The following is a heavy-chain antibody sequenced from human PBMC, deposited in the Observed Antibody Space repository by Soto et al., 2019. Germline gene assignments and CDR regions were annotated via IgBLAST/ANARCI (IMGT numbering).Heavy chain of an antibody. CDR3: ARGGSAAAADYYFDY. V-gene: IGHV4-4*02. CDR1: GGSISSSNW. D-gene: IGHD6-13*01. CDR2: IYHSGST. Sequence: TLSLTCAVSGGSISSSNWWSWVRQPPGKGLEWIGEIYHSGSTNYNPSLKSRVTISVDKSKNQFSLKLSSVTAADTAVYYCARGGSAAAADYYFDYWGQGTLVTVSS. J-gene: IGHJ4*02.